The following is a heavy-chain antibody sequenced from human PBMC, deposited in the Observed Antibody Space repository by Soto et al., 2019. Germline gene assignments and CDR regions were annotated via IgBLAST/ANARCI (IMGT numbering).Heavy chain of an antibody. D-gene: IGHD6-6*01. CDR2: MNPNSGNT. V-gene: IGHV1-8*01. CDR3: VVYSSSSGRHFDY. CDR1: GYTFGNND. J-gene: IGHJ4*02. Sequence: ASVKVSCKASGYTFGNNDISWVRQATGQGLEWMGWMNPNSGNTGYAQKFQGRVSMTRNTSITTAYLELSSLRSDDTAIYYCVVYSSSSGRHFDYWGQGTLVTVSS.